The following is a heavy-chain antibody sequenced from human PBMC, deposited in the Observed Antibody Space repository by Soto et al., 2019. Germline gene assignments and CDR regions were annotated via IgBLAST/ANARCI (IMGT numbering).Heavy chain of an antibody. J-gene: IGHJ6*02. D-gene: IGHD2-15*01. CDR2: ISAYNGNT. Sequence: ASGKVCCKASGYTFTSYGISWVRQAPGQGLEWMGWISAYNGNTNYAQKLQGRVTMTTDTSTSTAYMELRSLRSDDTAVYYCARAQVVVAATDYYYGMDVWGQGTTVTVSS. CDR3: ARAQVVVAATDYYYGMDV. CDR1: GYTFTSYG. V-gene: IGHV1-18*01.